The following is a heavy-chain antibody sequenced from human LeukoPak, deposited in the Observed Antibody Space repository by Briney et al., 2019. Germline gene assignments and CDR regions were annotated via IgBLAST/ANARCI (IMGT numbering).Heavy chain of an antibody. CDR2: LSEDGFKK. CDR3: AIGCRGDCLASGYEY. D-gene: IGHD2-21*02. V-gene: IGHV3-23*01. CDR1: GFTFSTYW. J-gene: IGHJ4*02. Sequence: GGSLRLPCEASGFTFSTYWMSWARQTQGKGLERVPGLSEDGFKKYYSDSVKGRFTISRDNSQSTRYLLMNSLRAEDTAIYYCAIGCRGDCLASGYEYWGRGMLVTVS.